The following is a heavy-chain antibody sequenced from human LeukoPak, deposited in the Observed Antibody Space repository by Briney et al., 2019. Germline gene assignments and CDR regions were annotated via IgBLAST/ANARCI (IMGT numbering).Heavy chain of an antibody. V-gene: IGHV4-30-2*01. Sequence: SETLSLTCTVSGGSISSGGYYWSWIRQPPGKGLEWIGYIYHSGSTYYNPSLKSRVTISVDRSKNQFSLKLSSVTAADTAVYYCARVVPDATYAFDIWGQGTMVTVSS. CDR1: GGSISSGGYY. D-gene: IGHD2-2*01. CDR2: IYHSGST. CDR3: ARVVPDATYAFDI. J-gene: IGHJ3*02.